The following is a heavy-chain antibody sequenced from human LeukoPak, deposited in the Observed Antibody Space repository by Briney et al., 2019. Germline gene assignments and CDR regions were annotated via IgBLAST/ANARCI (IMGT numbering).Heavy chain of an antibody. J-gene: IGHJ6*03. CDR3: ARAPPRCSSTSCHPSVYMDV. CDR2: IKQDGSEK. D-gene: IGHD2-2*01. CDR1: GFTFSSYW. Sequence: GGSLRLSCAASGFTFSSYWMSWVRQAPGKGLEWVANIKQDGSEKYYVDSVKGRFTISRDNAKNSLYLQMNSLRAEDTAVYYCARAPPRCSSTSCHPSVYMDVWGKGTTVTVSS. V-gene: IGHV3-7*01.